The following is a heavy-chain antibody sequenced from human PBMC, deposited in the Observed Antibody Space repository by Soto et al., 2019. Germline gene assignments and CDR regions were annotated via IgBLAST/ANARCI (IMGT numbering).Heavy chain of an antibody. CDR1: GESISSSSYY. CDR2: IYYSGRT. Sequence: SETLSLTCIVSGESISSSSYYWGWIRQPPGKGLEWIGSIYYSGRTYYNPSFKSRVTISIDTSKNQFSLKLSSVTAADTAVYYCARQRTTVVTQAYFDHWGQGALVTVSS. CDR3: ARQRTTVVTQAYFDH. J-gene: IGHJ4*02. D-gene: IGHD2-21*02. V-gene: IGHV4-39*01.